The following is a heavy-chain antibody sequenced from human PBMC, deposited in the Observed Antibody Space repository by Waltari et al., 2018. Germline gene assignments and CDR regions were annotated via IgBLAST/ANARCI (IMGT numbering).Heavy chain of an antibody. CDR3: ARHQVYCGDDRCYPPFDH. J-gene: IGHJ4*02. CDR1: GGSISTKTYY. V-gene: IGHV4-39*01. CDR2: FYYSGST. D-gene: IGHD2-21*01. Sequence: QLQLQELGPGLVNPSETLLLTCTVSGGSISTKTYYWAWTRQPPGKGLEWIGSFYYSGSTYYNPSLKSRVHISVDSSKNQFSLKLNSVTAADTALYYCARHQVYCGDDRCYPPFDHWGQGTLVNVSS.